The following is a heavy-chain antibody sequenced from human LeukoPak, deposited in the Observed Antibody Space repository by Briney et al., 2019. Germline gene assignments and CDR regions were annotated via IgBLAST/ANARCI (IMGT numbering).Heavy chain of an antibody. J-gene: IGHJ5*02. Sequence: PGGSLRLSCAASGFTFNIFWMSWVRQAPGKGLEWVAVISYDGSNKYYADSVKGRFTISRDNSKNTLYLQMNSLRAEDTAVYYCAKDRFGGVAWNWFDPWGQGTLVTVSS. CDR3: AKDRFGGVAWNWFDP. V-gene: IGHV3-30*18. CDR2: ISYDGSNK. CDR1: GFTFNIFW. D-gene: IGHD3-10*01.